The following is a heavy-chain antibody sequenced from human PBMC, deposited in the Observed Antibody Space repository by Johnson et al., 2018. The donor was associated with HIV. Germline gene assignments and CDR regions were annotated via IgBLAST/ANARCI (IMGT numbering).Heavy chain of an antibody. CDR1: GFTFSSYW. CDR2: IDTEGSGT. Sequence: VQLVESGGALVQPGGSLRLSCAASGFTFSSYWMHWVRRVPGKGLVWVSRIDTEGSGTTYADSVKGRFTISRDNAKNTVYLQMISLRAEDMAVYYCARSRWADDAFDIWGQGTMVTVSS. CDR3: ARSRWADDAFDI. J-gene: IGHJ3*02. D-gene: IGHD1-26*01. V-gene: IGHV3-74*03.